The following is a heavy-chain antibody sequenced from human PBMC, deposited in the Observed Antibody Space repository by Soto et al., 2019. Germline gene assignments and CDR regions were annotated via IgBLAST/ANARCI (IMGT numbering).Heavy chain of an antibody. J-gene: IGHJ4*02. D-gene: IGHD1-26*01. Sequence: HVQLQESGPGLVKPSETLSLTCTVSGGSLNSSSHYWSWIRQPPGKGLEWIGYIHYFGSTKYNPSLESRVVISVDTSKNQFSLKVPSVTAADTAIYFCARGGSYVGFDSWGQGARVTVSS. CDR3: ARGGSYVGFDS. CDR1: GGSLNSSSHY. V-gene: IGHV4-61*01. CDR2: IHYFGST.